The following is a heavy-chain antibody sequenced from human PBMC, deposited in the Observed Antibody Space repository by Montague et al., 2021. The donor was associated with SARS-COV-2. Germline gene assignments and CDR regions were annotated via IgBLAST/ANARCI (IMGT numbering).Heavy chain of an antibody. J-gene: IGHJ4*02. Sequence: CAISGDSVSTYGVAWDWIRQSPSRGLEWLGMAIYTGSAWYNGYAESVKGRITINPDTPKNQFSLHLTSVTPEDTAVYYCARHSYRTFDFWGQGTLVTVSS. CDR3: ARHSYRTFDF. D-gene: IGHD3-10*01. V-gene: IGHV6-1*01. CDR1: GDSVSTYGVA. CDR2: AIYTGSAWYN.